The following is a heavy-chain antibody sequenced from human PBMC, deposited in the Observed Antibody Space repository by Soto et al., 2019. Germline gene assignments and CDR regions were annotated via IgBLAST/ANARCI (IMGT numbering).Heavy chain of an antibody. CDR2: INSDGSSR. D-gene: IGHD4-17*01. CDR1: GFTFSSYW. Sequence: EVQLVESGGVLVQPGGSLRLSCAASGFTFSSYWMHWVRQAPGKGLVWVSRINSDGSSRNYADSVKGRFTISRDNAKNTLYLQMNSLRAEDTAMYYCAKMTTVTTRYFDLWGRGTLVTVSS. J-gene: IGHJ2*01. CDR3: AKMTTVTTRYFDL. V-gene: IGHV3-74*01.